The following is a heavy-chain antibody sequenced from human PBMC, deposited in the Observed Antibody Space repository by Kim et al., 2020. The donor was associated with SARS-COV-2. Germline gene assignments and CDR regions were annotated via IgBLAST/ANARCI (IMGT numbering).Heavy chain of an antibody. V-gene: IGHV4-59*08. CDR2: IYYSGST. Sequence: SETLSLTCTVSGGSISSYYWSWIRQPPGKGLEWIGYIYYSGSTNYNPSLKSGVTISVDTSKNQFSRKLSSVTAADTAVYYCARGVLGSGEMEGYGMDVWGQGTTVTVSS. CDR3: ARGVLGSGEMEGYGMDV. J-gene: IGHJ6*01. D-gene: IGHD3-10*01. CDR1: GGSISSYY.